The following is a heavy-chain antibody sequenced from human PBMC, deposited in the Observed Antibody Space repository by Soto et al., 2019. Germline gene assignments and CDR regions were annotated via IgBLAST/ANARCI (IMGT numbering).Heavy chain of an antibody. Sequence: SQTLSLTCAISGDSVSSNSAAWNWIRQSPPRGLEWLGRTYYRSKWYNDYAVSVKSRITINPDTSKNQFSLQLNSVTPEDTAVYYCARDRKQSYCGGDCYDYYYYGMDVWGQGTTVTVSS. CDR1: GDSVSSNSAA. CDR3: ARDRKQSYCGGDCYDYYYYGMDV. J-gene: IGHJ6*02. CDR2: TYYRSKWYN. V-gene: IGHV6-1*01. D-gene: IGHD2-21*02.